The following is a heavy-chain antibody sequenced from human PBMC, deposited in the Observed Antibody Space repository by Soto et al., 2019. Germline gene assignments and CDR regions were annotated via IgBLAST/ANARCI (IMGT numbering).Heavy chain of an antibody. J-gene: IGHJ4*02. CDR3: AHKGPEDWPLDY. CDR2: INHSGST. CDR1: GGSFSGYY. Sequence: SETLSLTCAVYGGSFSGYYWSWIRQPPGKGLEWIGEINHSGSTNYSPSLRSRLTITKDTSKNQVVLTMTNMDPMDTGTYYCAHKGPEDWPLDYWGQGTLVTVSS. D-gene: IGHD3-9*01. V-gene: IGHV4-34*01.